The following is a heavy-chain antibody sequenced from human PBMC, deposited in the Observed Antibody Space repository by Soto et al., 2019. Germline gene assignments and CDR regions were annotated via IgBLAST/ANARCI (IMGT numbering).Heavy chain of an antibody. CDR2: ISYDGSNK. D-gene: IGHD4-17*01. CDR3: AREGGYGEGGYFDL. Sequence: QVQLVESGGGVVQPGRSLRLSCAASGFTFSSYAMHWVRQAPGKGLEWVAVISYDGSNKYYADSVKGRFTISRDNSKNTLYLQMNSLRAEDTAVYYCAREGGYGEGGYFDLWGRGTLVTVSS. V-gene: IGHV3-30-3*01. J-gene: IGHJ2*01. CDR1: GFTFSSYA.